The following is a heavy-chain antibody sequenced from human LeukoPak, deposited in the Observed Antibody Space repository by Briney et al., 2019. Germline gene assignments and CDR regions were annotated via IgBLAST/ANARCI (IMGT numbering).Heavy chain of an antibody. Sequence: SVKVSCKASGGTFSSYAISWVRQAPGQRLEWMGGIIPIFGTANYAQKFQGRVTITADESTSTAYMELSSLRSEDTAVYYCARDPNYGDYVRFDPWGQGTLVTVSS. CDR2: IIPIFGTA. J-gene: IGHJ5*02. CDR1: GGTFSSYA. CDR3: ARDPNYGDYVRFDP. D-gene: IGHD4-17*01. V-gene: IGHV1-69*13.